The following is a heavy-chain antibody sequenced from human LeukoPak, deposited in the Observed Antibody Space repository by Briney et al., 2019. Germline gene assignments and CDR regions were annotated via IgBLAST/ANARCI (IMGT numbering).Heavy chain of an antibody. V-gene: IGHV3-23*01. J-gene: IGHJ3*02. Sequence: GGSLRLSCEASGFRFDKFAMYWVRQPQGKGLEWVSAMGGGDADRYYTSSVKGRFTVSRDNSKDILFLQMNSLRPEDTAVYYCAKDSWSGNGIYDPFDIWGPGTLVTVSS. CDR1: GFRFDKFA. CDR3: AKDSWSGNGIYDPFDI. CDR2: MGGGDADR. D-gene: IGHD2-8*01.